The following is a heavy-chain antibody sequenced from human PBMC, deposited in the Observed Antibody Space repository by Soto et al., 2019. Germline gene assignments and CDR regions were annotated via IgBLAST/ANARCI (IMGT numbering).Heavy chain of an antibody. Sequence: TGGSLRLSCAASGFTFSSYSMNWVRQAPGKGLEWVSSISSSSSYIYYADSVKGRFTISRDNAKNSLYLQMNSLRAEDTAVYYCARDGSYDILTGHYYRAYYYYGMDVWGQGTTVTSP. V-gene: IGHV3-21*01. J-gene: IGHJ6*02. CDR3: ARDGSYDILTGHYYRAYYYYGMDV. D-gene: IGHD3-9*01. CDR1: GFTFSSYS. CDR2: ISSSSSYI.